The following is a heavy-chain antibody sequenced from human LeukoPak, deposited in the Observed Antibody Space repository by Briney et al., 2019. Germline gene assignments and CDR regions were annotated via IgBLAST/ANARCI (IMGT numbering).Heavy chain of an antibody. CDR2: NSAYNGNT. D-gene: IGHD3-9*01. Sequence: ASVKVSCKASGYTFTSYGISWVRQAPGQGREWMGWNSAYNGNTNYAQKLQGRVTMTTDTSTNTAYMELRSLRSDDTAGYYCARDHRDILTGYYSPRFFDFWGQGTLVTVYS. CDR1: GYTFTSYG. J-gene: IGHJ4*02. CDR3: ARDHRDILTGYYSPRFFDF. V-gene: IGHV1-18*01.